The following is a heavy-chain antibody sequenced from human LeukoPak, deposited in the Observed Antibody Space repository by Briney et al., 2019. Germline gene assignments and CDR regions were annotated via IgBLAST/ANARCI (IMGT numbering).Heavy chain of an antibody. V-gene: IGHV1-24*01. D-gene: IGHD3-9*01. CDR2: FDPEDGET. CDR3: ATVKYYDILTGYYSSPYYFDY. J-gene: IGHJ4*02. CDR1: GYTLTELF. Sequence: ASVKVSCKVSGYTLTELFMHWVRQAPGKGLEWMGGFDPEDGETIYAQKFQGRVTMTEDTSTDTAYMELSSLRSEDTAVYYCATVKYYDILTGYYSSPYYFDYWGQGTLVTVSS.